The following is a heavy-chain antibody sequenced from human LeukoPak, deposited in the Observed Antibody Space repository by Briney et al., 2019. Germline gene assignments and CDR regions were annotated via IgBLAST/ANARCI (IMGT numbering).Heavy chain of an antibody. CDR3: ARIAAAPPASPGAFDI. J-gene: IGHJ3*02. Sequence: GGSLRLSCAASGFTFSSYAMSWVRQAPGKGLEWVSAISGFGDNTYYADSVKGRFTISRDNSKNTLYLQMNSLRAEDTAVFYCARIAAAPPASPGAFDIWGQGTMVTVSS. CDR1: GFTFSSYA. D-gene: IGHD6-13*01. V-gene: IGHV3-23*01. CDR2: ISGFGDNT.